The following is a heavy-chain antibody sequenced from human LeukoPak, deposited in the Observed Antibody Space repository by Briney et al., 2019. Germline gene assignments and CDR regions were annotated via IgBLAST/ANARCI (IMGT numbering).Heavy chain of an antibody. CDR1: GGSFSGYY. V-gene: IGHV4-34*01. Sequence: PSETLSLTCAVYGGSFSGYYWSWIRQPPGKGLEWIGEINHSGSTSYNPSLKSRVTISVDTSKNQFSLKLSSVTAADTAVYYCARRMAYYYDSSGYKDDYWGQGTLVTVSS. D-gene: IGHD3-22*01. CDR3: ARRMAYYYDSSGYKDDY. J-gene: IGHJ4*02. CDR2: INHSGST.